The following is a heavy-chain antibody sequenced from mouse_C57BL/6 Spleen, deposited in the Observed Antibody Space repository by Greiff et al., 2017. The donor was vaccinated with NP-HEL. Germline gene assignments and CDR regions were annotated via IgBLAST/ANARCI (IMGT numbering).Heavy chain of an antibody. CDR3: ARDFRGYYAMDY. V-gene: IGHV1-53*01. CDR2: INPSNGGT. J-gene: IGHJ4*01. Sequence: QVQLQQPGTELVKPGASVKLSCKASGYTFTSYWMHWVKQRPGQGLEWIGNINPSNGGTNCNEKFKSKATLTVDKSSSTAYMQLSSLTSEDSAVYYCARDFRGYYAMDYWGQGTSVTVSS. CDR1: GYTFTSYW.